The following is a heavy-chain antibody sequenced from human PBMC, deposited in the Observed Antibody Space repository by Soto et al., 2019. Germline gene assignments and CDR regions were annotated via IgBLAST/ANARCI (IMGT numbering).Heavy chain of an antibody. CDR2: IYYSGST. CDR3: ARDADSSGYLDY. V-gene: IGHV4-31*03. Sequence: LSLTCTVSGGSISSGGYYWSWIRQHPGKGLEWIGYIYYSGSTYYNPSLKSRVTISVDTSKNQFSLKLSSVTAADTAVYYCARDADSSGYLDYWGQGTLVTVSS. CDR1: GGSISSGGYY. J-gene: IGHJ4*02. D-gene: IGHD3-22*01.